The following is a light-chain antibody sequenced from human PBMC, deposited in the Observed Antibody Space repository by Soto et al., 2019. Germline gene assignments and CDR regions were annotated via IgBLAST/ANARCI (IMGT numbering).Light chain of an antibody. CDR2: DVI. V-gene: IGLV2-14*03. CDR3: SSYTSSSSYV. J-gene: IGLJ1*01. Sequence: QSALTQPASVSDSPGQSITISCIGTSSDIGAFNHVSWLQQHPGKAPKLIIYDVINRPSGVSNRFSGSKTGNTASLIISGLQAEDEADYYCSSYTSSSSYVFGSGTKLTVL. CDR1: SSDIGAFNH.